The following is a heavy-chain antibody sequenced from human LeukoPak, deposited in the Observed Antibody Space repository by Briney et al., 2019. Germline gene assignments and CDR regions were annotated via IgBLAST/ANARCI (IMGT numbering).Heavy chain of an antibody. D-gene: IGHD2-21*01. V-gene: IGHV1-46*01. J-gene: IGHJ5*02. CDR2: INPRGVIT. Sequence: ASVKVSCKTYGSTFTWFLIHWVRQAPGQGLEWVGTINPRGVITSYAQRFQGRVTLTEDTSTSTFYMELSSLTSDDTAVYFCARPAYCDGTNCGYWLDPWGPGTLVTVSS. CDR3: ARPAYCDGTNCGYWLDP. CDR1: GSTFTWFL.